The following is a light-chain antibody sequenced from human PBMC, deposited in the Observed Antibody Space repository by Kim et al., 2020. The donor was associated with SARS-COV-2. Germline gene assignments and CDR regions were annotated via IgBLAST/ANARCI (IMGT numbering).Light chain of an antibody. CDR3: GSYTSSTTYYV. V-gene: IGLV2-14*03. J-gene: IGLJ1*01. Sequence: QSALTQPASVSGSPGQSITLSCSGTSSDVGGYDYVSWYQQHPGKAPKLMIYDVSNRPSGVSNRFSGSKSGNTASLTISGLQAEDEADYYCGSYTSSTTYYVFGTGTKVTVL. CDR2: DVS. CDR1: SSDVGGYDY.